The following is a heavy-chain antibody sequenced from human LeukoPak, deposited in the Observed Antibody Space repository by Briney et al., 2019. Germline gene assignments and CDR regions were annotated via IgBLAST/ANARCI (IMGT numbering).Heavy chain of an antibody. V-gene: IGHV1-69*05. J-gene: IGHJ3*02. CDR1: GGTFSSYA. CDR2: IIPIFGTA. CDR3: ARVGLQWELLDAFDI. D-gene: IGHD1-26*01. Sequence: VASVKVSCKTSGGTFSSYAISWVRQAPGQGLEWMGGIIPIFGTANYAQKFQGRVTITTGESTSTAYMELGSLRSEDTAVYYCARVGLQWELLDAFDIWGQGTMVTVSS.